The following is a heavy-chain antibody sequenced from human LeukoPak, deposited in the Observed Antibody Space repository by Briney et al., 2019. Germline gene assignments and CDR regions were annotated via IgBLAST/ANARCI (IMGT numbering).Heavy chain of an antibody. CDR2: ISYDGSNK. Sequence: GGSLRLSCAASGFTFSSYAMRWVRQAPGKGLEWVAVISYDGSNKYYADSVKGRFTISRDNSKNTLYLQMNSLRAEDTAVYYCARGEGLDYWGQGTLVTVSS. J-gene: IGHJ4*02. V-gene: IGHV3-30*04. CDR3: ARGEGLDY. CDR1: GFTFSSYA.